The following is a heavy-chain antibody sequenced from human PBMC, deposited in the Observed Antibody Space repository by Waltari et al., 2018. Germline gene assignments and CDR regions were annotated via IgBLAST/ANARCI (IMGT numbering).Heavy chain of an antibody. D-gene: IGHD2-21*02. CDR1: GYTFTSYY. Sequence: QVQLVQSGAEVKKPGASVKVSCKASGYTFTSYYMHWVRQAPGQGLEWMGRINSSGGSTSYPQKCLGRVTMTRDTSTSTVSMELSCLRSEDTAFYYCAIGVINGGDLNSRVDYWGQGTLVTVSS. V-gene: IGHV1-46*01. J-gene: IGHJ4*02. CDR2: INSSGGST. CDR3: AIGVINGGDLNSRVDY.